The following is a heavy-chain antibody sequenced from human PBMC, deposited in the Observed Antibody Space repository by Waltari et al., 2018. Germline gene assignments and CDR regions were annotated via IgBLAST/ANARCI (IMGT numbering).Heavy chain of an antibody. CDR3: ARGHYDFWSEFDY. V-gene: IGHV3-48*04. Sequence: EVQLVESGGGLVQPGGSLRLSCAASGFTFSSYSMNWVRQAPGKGLEWVSYISSSSSTIYYADSVKCLFTIARDNAENSLYLQMNSLRAEDTAVYYCARGHYDFWSEFDYWGQGTLVTVSS. CDR1: GFTFSSYS. J-gene: IGHJ4*02. D-gene: IGHD3-3*01. CDR2: ISSSSSTI.